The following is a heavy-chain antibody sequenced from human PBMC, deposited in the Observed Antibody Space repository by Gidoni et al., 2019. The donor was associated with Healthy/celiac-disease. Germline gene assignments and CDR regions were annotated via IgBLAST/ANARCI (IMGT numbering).Heavy chain of an antibody. D-gene: IGHD3-3*01. V-gene: IGHV3-23*01. CDR1: GLTSSRDA. CDR3: AEEGYYDLWSGYYTGNDAFDI. Sequence: EVLLLESGRGWVQPGGSLRLSRAAIGLTSSRDARWRVRQAPGWGLECVADIRGSSGSIYYADSVKGRFTISRDISKDTLYLQMNSLRAEDTAVYYCAEEGYYDLWSGYYTGNDAFDIWGQGTMVTVSS. CDR2: IRGSSGSI. J-gene: IGHJ3*02.